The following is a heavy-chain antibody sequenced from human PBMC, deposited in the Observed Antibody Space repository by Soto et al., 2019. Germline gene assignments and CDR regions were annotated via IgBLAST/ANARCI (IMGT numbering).Heavy chain of an antibody. CDR2: IGGSGGST. V-gene: IGHV3-23*01. Sequence: GGSLRLSCVASGFTFSTYPMSWVRQAPGMGLEWVSLIGGSGGSTYYADSVKGRFTISRDNSKNTLYMQMNSLRAEDTAVYYCAKRDAVAGANDYWGQGTLVPVSP. CDR1: GFTFSTYP. D-gene: IGHD6-19*01. CDR3: AKRDAVAGANDY. J-gene: IGHJ4*02.